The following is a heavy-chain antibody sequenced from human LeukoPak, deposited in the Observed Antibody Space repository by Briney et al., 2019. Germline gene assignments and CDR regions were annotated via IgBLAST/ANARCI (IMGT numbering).Heavy chain of an antibody. D-gene: IGHD4-17*01. Sequence: GRSLRLSCTASGFTFNHYAMHWVRQAPGKGLEWMAVISYDGSNKDYADSVKGRFTISRDNSNLTIYLQINSLRGEDTAVYHCARGSSWYGDPRGFDNWGQGALVTVSS. J-gene: IGHJ4*02. V-gene: IGHV3-30*04. CDR1: GFTFNHYA. CDR2: ISYDGSNK. CDR3: ARGSSWYGDPRGFDN.